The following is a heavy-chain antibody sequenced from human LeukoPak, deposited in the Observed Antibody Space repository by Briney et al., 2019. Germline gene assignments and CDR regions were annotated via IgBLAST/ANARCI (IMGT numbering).Heavy chain of an antibody. D-gene: IGHD6-19*01. V-gene: IGHV1-46*01. J-gene: IGHJ4*02. Sequence: GASVQVSCRTSGYTFTGYYMHWIRQAPGQGLEWMGIINPSGGSTSYAQKFQGRGTMTRDTSTSTVYMELSSLRSEDTAVYYCARDQGQPRGWQFDYWGQGTLVTVSS. CDR1: GYTFTGYY. CDR2: INPSGGST. CDR3: ARDQGQPRGWQFDY.